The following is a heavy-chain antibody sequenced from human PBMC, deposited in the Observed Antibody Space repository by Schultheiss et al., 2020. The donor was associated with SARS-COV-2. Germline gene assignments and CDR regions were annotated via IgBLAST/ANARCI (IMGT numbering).Heavy chain of an antibody. CDR3: ARLDIPNWFDP. CDR1: GGSISSSSYY. J-gene: IGHJ5*02. Sequence: SETLSLTCTVSGGSISSSSYYWGWIRQPPGKGLEWIGYIYYSGSTNYNPSLKSRVTISVDTSKNQFSLKLSSVTAADTAVYYCARLDIPNWFDPWGQGTLVTVSS. V-gene: IGHV4-61*05. D-gene: IGHD2-15*01. CDR2: IYYSGST.